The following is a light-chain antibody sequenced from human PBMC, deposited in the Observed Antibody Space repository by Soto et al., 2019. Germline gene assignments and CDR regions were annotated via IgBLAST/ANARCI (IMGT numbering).Light chain of an antibody. CDR3: HKYNSAPRT. J-gene: IGKJ1*01. V-gene: IGKV1-27*01. Sequence: DIQMTQSPSSLSASVRDRVTISCRASQGISNYLAWYQQKPGKVPKLLIYAASTLQSGVPSRFSGSGSGTDFTLTISSLQPEDVATYYCHKYNSAPRTFGQGTKLEIK. CDR2: AAS. CDR1: QGISNY.